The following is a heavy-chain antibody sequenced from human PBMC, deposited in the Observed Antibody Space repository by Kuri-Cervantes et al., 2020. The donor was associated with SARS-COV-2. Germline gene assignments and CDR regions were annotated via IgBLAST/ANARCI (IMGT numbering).Heavy chain of an antibody. V-gene: IGHV4-30-4*02. J-gene: IGHJ4*02. CDR1: GDSIGTGKYY. CDR2: IYYTGGT. D-gene: IGHD4-17*01. Sequence: SETLSLTCNVTGDSIGTGKYYWSWIRQRPGRGLEWIGYIYYTGGTYYSPSLNSRVTISVDTSKNQFSLRLTSVTAADTAVYYCTTVTPTSVFDFWGQGTLVTVSS. CDR3: TTVTPTSVFDF.